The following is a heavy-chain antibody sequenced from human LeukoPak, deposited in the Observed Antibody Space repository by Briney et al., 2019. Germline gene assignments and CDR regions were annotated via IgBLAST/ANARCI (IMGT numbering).Heavy chain of an antibody. V-gene: IGHV1-2*02. J-gene: IGHJ6*03. CDR1: GYTFTGYY. CDR3: ARGPYGYSYGTYYMDV. CDR2: INPNSGGT. D-gene: IGHD5-18*01. Sequence: ASVTVSCKASGYTFTGYYMHWVRQAPGQGLEWMGWINPNSGGTNYAQKFQGRVTMTRDTSISTAYMELSRLRSDDTAVYYCARGPYGYSYGTYYMDVWGKGTTVTVSS.